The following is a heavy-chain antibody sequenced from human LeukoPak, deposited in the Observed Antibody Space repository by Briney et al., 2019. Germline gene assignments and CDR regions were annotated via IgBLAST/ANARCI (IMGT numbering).Heavy chain of an antibody. D-gene: IGHD3-3*01. V-gene: IGHV1-18*01. J-gene: IGHJ4*02. CDR1: GYTFTSYG. Sequence: ASVKVSCKASGYTFTSYGISWVRQAPGQGLEWMGWISAYNGNTNYAQKLQGRVTMTTDTSTSTAYMELRSLRSDDTAVYYCARGRPYGFWSGYPVGGDYWGQGTLDTVSS. CDR3: ARGRPYGFWSGYPVGGDY. CDR2: ISAYNGNT.